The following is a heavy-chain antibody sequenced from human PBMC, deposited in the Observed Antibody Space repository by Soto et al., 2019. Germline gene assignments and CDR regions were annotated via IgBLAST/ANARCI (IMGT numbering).Heavy chain of an antibody. D-gene: IGHD3-10*01. J-gene: IGHJ3*02. CDR2: TNHSGRT. CDR3: AIRVRHPTGEDDFDI. V-gene: IGHV4-34*01. Sequence: SETLSLACAVYGGSCSGCYGRWMHQPPGKGLEWIVETNHSGRTNYNPSLNSRVTRSVDASENQFSLKLSSVTAADTAVYYCAIRVRHPTGEDDFDIWGHGTLVPVS. CDR1: GGSCSGCY.